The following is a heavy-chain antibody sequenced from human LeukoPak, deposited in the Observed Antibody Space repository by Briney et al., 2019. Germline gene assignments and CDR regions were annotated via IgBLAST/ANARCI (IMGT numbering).Heavy chain of an antibody. V-gene: IGHV3-9*01. CDR1: GFSFDDYA. D-gene: IGHD3-22*01. Sequence: GGSLRLSRAASGFSFDDYAMHWVRQAPGKGLEWVAGISWNSGSIDYVDSVKGRFTISRDNAKNSLYLQTNSLRAEDTALYYCVKDIGSLMYWYDSSNYSGAFDHWGQGTLVTASS. J-gene: IGHJ4*02. CDR3: VKDIGSLMYWYDSSNYSGAFDH. CDR2: ISWNSGSI.